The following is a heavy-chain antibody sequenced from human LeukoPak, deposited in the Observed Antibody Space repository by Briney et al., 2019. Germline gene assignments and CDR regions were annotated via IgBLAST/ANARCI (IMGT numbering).Heavy chain of an antibody. CDR3: ARGPYSSSPEFDL. J-gene: IGHJ2*01. V-gene: IGHV3-33*08. CDR2: IWYDGSNK. CDR1: GFTFGTYA. D-gene: IGHD6-13*01. Sequence: GGSLRLSCAASGFTFGTYAMHWVRQAPGKGLEWVAVIWYDGSNKYYADSVKGRFTISRDNSKNTLYLQMNSLRAEDTAVYYCARGPYSSSPEFDLWGRGTLVTVSS.